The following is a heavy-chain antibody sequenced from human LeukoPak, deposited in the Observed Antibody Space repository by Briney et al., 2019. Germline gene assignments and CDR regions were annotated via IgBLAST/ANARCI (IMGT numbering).Heavy chain of an antibody. V-gene: IGHV5-51*01. J-gene: IGHJ4*02. CDR3: ASQVYCSRTSCSDH. CDR1: GYNFATYW. Sequence: GASLKISCKGSGYNFATYWIGWVRPMPGKGLEWMGVIYPGDSDTRYSPSFQGQVTISADKSISTAYLQWSSLKASDSAMYYCASQVYCSRTSCSDHWGQGTLVTVSS. D-gene: IGHD2-2*01. CDR2: IYPGDSDT.